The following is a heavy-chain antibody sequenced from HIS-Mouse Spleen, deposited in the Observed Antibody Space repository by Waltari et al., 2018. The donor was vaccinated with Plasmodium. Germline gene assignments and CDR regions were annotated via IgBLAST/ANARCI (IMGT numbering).Heavy chain of an antibody. CDR1: GCSISSSRYY. Sequence: QLQLQESGPGLVKPSETLSLTCTVSGCSISSSRYYWGWIRQPPGKGLEWIGRIYYSGSTDYNPSRKSRVTIPVDTSKTQFSLKLSSVTAADTAVYYCARQRSADWYCDLWGRGTLVTVSS. CDR3: ARQRSADWYCDL. J-gene: IGHJ2*01. CDR2: IYYSGST. V-gene: IGHV4-39*01.